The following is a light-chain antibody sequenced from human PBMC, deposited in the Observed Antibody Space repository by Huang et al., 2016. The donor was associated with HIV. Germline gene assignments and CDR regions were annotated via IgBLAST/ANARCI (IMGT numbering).Light chain of an antibody. V-gene: IGKV3-15*01. J-gene: IGKJ1*01. CDR2: GAA. Sequence: EIVMTQSPATLSVSPGERATLSCRASQTVNSNLAWYQHKPGQAPRLLIYGAATRATGVPARVSGSGSGTKFTLTISSLQAEDVAVYYCQQYNNWLAFGQGTKVEIK. CDR3: QQYNNWLA. CDR1: QTVNSN.